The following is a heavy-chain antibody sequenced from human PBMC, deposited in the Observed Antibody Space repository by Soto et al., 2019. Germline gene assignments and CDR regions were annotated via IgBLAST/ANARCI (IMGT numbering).Heavy chain of an antibody. V-gene: IGHV4-30-4*01. D-gene: IGHD1-26*01. CDR2: IYGGGNT. Sequence: QVQLQESGPGLVEPSQTLSLTCIVSGGSISSGDYNWNWIRQLPGTGLEWFGHIYGGGNTYSNPSLKSRVTISLDTSKNQFSLNLNSVTAADTAVYFCARGPSGDKVDYWGQGTLVTVSS. CDR1: GGSISSGDYN. J-gene: IGHJ4*02. CDR3: ARGPSGDKVDY.